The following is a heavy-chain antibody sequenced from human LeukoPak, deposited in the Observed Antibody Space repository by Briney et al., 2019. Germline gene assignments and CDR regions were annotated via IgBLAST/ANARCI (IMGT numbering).Heavy chain of an antibody. Sequence: GGSLRLSCAASGFTVSSNYMSWVRQAPGKGLEWVSVIYSGGSTYYADSVKGRFTISRDNSKNTLYLQMNSLRAEDTAVYYCAKLAAAGYYFDYWGQGTLVTVSS. CDR2: IYSGGST. CDR1: GFTVSSNY. D-gene: IGHD6-13*01. J-gene: IGHJ4*02. V-gene: IGHV3-66*01. CDR3: AKLAAAGYYFDY.